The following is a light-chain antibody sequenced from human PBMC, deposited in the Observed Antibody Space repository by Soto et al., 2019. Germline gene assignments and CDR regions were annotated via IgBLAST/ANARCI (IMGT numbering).Light chain of an antibody. CDR3: PQHNQWPIT. V-gene: IGKV3-15*01. CDR2: YIS. Sequence: EIVITQAPATLSVSPGETASLSCRASQSACNFLAWYRQKPGQAPRLLIYYISPRETGIPAKFSGSGAGTECTRTINSLQSEDSQVDCCPQHNQWPITFGQGTRLEIK. CDR1: QSACNF. J-gene: IGKJ5*01.